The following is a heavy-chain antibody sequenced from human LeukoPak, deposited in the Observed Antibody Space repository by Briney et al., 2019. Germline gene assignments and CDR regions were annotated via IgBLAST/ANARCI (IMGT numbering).Heavy chain of an antibody. V-gene: IGHV3-53*01. J-gene: IGHJ4*02. D-gene: IGHD3-3*01. CDR2: IYSGGST. CDR3: ARAPSYYDFWSGSAALDY. CDR1: RFTVSSNC. Sequence: GGSLRLSCAASRFTVSSNCMSWVRQAPGKGLEWVSLIYSGGSTYYADSVKGRFTISRDNSKNTLYLQMNSLRAEDTAVYYCARAPSYYDFWSGSAALDYWGQGTLVTVSS.